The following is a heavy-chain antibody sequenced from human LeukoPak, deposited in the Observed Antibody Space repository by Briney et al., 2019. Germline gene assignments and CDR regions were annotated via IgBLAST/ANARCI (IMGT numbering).Heavy chain of an antibody. Sequence: GGSLRLSCAASGFTFSSYWMSWVRQAPGKGLEWVANIKQDGSEKYYVDSVKGRFTISRDNAKNSLYLQMNSLRVEDTAVYYCARDKIVGATHFDYWGQGTLVTVSS. D-gene: IGHD1-26*01. CDR1: GFTFSSYW. J-gene: IGHJ4*02. CDR3: ARDKIVGATHFDY. CDR2: IKQDGSEK. V-gene: IGHV3-7*01.